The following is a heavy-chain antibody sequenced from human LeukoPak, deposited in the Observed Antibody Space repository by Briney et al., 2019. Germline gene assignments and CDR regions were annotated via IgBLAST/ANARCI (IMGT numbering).Heavy chain of an antibody. J-gene: IGHJ5*02. CDR3: ARETSESFET. Sequence: GASVKVSRKSFGYTFTDNYIQWVRQAPGQGLEWMGWIHPNRGDANYGQKFQGRVTMTRDTSISTAYLELSRLTSDDTAVYYCARETSESFETWGQGTLVTVSS. CDR2: IHPNRGDA. V-gene: IGHV1-2*02. D-gene: IGHD1-26*01. CDR1: GYTFTDNY.